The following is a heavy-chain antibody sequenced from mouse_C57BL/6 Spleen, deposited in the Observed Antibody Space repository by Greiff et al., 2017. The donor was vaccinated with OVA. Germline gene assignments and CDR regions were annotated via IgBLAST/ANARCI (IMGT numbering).Heavy chain of an antibody. CDR3: TYDYDGGWAY. Sequence: QVQLQQSGAELVRPGASVTLSCKASGYTFTDYEMHWVKQTPVHGLEWIGAIDPETGGPAYNQKFKGKAILTADKSSSTAYMELRSLTSEDSAVYYCTYDYDGGWAYWGQGTLVTVSA. CDR1: GYTFTDYE. V-gene: IGHV1-15*01. D-gene: IGHD2-4*01. J-gene: IGHJ3*01. CDR2: IDPETGGP.